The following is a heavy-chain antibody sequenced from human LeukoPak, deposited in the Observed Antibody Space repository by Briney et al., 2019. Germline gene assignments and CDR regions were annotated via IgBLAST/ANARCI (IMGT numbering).Heavy chain of an antibody. D-gene: IGHD3-10*01. CDR2: ISSSSSTI. CDR1: GFTFSSYS. Sequence: PGGSLRLSCAASGFTFSSYSMNWVRQAPGKGLEWVSYISSSSSTIYYADSVKGRFTISRDNSKNTLYLQMNSLRAEDTAVYYCARDYYGLQHWGQGTLVTVSS. J-gene: IGHJ1*01. V-gene: IGHV3-48*01. CDR3: ARDYYGLQH.